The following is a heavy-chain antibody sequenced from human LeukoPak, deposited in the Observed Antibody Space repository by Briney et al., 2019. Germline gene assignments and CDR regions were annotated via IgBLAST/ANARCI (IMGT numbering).Heavy chain of an antibody. CDR3: ARDRIWGNWFDP. CDR2: INPNSGGT. V-gene: IGHV1-2*02. CDR1: GYTFTCYY. Sequence: ASVKVSCKASGYTFTCYYMHWVRQAPGQGLEWMGWINPNSGGTNYAQKFQGRVTMTRDTSISTAYMELSRLRSDDTAVYYCARDRIWGNWFDPWGQGTLVTVSS. J-gene: IGHJ5*02. D-gene: IGHD3-16*01.